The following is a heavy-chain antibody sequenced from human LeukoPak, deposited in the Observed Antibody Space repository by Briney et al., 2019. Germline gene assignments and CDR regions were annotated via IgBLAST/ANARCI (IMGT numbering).Heavy chain of an antibody. CDR1: GISFSSYW. CDR3: ARVAVMGASFWFDP. D-gene: IGHD1-26*01. V-gene: IGHV3-7*04. J-gene: IGHJ5*02. CDR2: INQDGSQK. Sequence: GGSLRLSCAGSGISFSSYWMMWVRQAPGKGLEWVASINQDGSQKYYVDSVRGRFTISRDNAKNSLYLQMNSLRGEDTSVYYCARVAVMGASFWFDPWGQGTLVTVSS.